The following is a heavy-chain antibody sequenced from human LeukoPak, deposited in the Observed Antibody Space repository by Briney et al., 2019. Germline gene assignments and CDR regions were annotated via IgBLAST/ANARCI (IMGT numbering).Heavy chain of an antibody. CDR2: IYYSGST. Sequence: SETLSLTCTVSGGSISSGSYSWGWIRQPPGKGLEWIGSIYYSGSTYYNPSLKSRVTISVDTSKNQFSLKLSSVTAADTAVYYCAVTIFGVVIPFEQLSDHYWGQGTLVTVSS. V-gene: IGHV4-39*07. D-gene: IGHD3-3*01. J-gene: IGHJ4*02. CDR1: GGSISSGSYS. CDR3: AVTIFGVVIPFEQLSDHY.